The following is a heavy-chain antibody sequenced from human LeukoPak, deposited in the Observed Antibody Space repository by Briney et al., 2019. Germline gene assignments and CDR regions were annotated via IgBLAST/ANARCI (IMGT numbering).Heavy chain of an antibody. V-gene: IGHV3-30-3*01. J-gene: IGHJ6*02. CDR3: ASGSGSGSYFSQG. D-gene: IGHD3-10*01. CDR2: ISYDGSNK. CDR1: GFTFSSYA. Sequence: SLRLSCAASGFTFSSYAMHWVRQAPGKGLEWVAVISYDGSNKYYADSVKGRFTISRDNSKNTLYLQMNSLRAEDTAVYYCASGSGSGSYFSQGWGQGTTVTVSS.